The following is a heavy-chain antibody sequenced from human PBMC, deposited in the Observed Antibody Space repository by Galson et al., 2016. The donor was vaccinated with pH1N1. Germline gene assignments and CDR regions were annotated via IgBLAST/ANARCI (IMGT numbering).Heavy chain of an antibody. CDR1: ASSFTSYW. CDR3: ATGPSPDY. Sequence: QSGAEVKEPGESLTISCKGSASSFTSYWISWVRQMPGNGLEWMGRINPRDSYTDYSPSFQGHVTISTDESISPAYLKWSTLKASDTAIYYCATGPSPDYWGQGTLFIVSS. V-gene: IGHV5-10-1*01. CDR2: INPRDSYT. J-gene: IGHJ4*02.